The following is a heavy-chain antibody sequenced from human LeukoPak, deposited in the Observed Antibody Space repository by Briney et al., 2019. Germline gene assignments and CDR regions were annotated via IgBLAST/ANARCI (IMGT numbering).Heavy chain of an antibody. Sequence: GGSLRLSCAGSGFTFSGFSMNWVRQAPGKGLEWIAYISRSTSTISYADSVKGRFTISRDNSKNTVSLQMNSLRDEDTAAYFCARVATSSSDYWGQGTLVTVSS. CDR3: ARVATSSSDY. J-gene: IGHJ4*02. CDR2: ISRSTSTI. CDR1: GFTFSGFS. V-gene: IGHV3-48*02. D-gene: IGHD6-6*01.